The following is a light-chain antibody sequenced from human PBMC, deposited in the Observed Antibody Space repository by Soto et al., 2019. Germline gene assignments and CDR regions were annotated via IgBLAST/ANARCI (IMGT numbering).Light chain of an antibody. J-gene: IGLJ3*02. Sequence: QSVLTQPPSVSGTPGQTVAISCSGGSSNIGSKTVNWYQQLPGTAPKLLIYNNNQRPSGVPDRFSGSKSGTSASLAISGLQSEDEADYYCAAWDDGLNRRWVFGGGTKLTVL. CDR2: NNN. CDR3: AAWDDGLNRRWV. CDR1: SSNIGSKT. V-gene: IGLV1-44*01.